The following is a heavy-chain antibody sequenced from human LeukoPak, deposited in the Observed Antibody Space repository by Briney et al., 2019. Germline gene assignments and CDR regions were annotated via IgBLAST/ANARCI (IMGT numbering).Heavy chain of an antibody. CDR1: GYSFTSYW. Sequence: GESLKISCKGSGYSFTSYWIGWVRQMPGKGLELMWIIYYGDADPRYRPSFQGQVTISADKSISTAYLQWSSLKALDTAMYYCARQSYYDSSGYSPLSAFDIWGQGTMVTVSS. CDR3: ARQSYYDSSGYSPLSAFDI. J-gene: IGHJ3*02. V-gene: IGHV5-51*01. CDR2: IYYGDADP. D-gene: IGHD3-22*01.